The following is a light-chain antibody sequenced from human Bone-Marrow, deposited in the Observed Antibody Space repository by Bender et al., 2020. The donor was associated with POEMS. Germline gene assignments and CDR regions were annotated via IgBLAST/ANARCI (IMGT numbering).Light chain of an antibody. Sequence: QSALTQPPSASGSPGQSVTISCIGNNDNMGDYNYVSWYQHHPGKAPKLIISDVTNRPSGVSNRFTGSKSGNTASLTISGLQAEDEADYYCSSYSIISTVVFGGGTKLTVL. J-gene: IGLJ3*02. V-gene: IGLV2-14*03. CDR1: NDNMGDYNY. CDR2: DVT. CDR3: SSYSIISTVV.